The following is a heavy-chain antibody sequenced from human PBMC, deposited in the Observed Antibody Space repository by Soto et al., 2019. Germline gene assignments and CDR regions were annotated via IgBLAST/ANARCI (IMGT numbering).Heavy chain of an antibody. V-gene: IGHV2-5*02. J-gene: IGHJ5*02. CDR1: GFSLTTRGVG. CDR3: APITGIGIYTSWFDP. D-gene: IGHD2-2*02. CDR2: IDWDDNK. Sequence: QITLKESAPALVKPTQTLTLTCNFSGFSLTTRGVGVGCIRQPPGKALEWLALIDWDDNKRYSPALRNRLTIAKDASKNQVVLTMTNMDPVDTATYFCAPITGIGIYTSWFDPWGPGTVVSVSS.